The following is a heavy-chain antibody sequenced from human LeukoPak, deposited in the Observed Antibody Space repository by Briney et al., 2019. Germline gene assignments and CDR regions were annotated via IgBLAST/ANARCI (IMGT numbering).Heavy chain of an antibody. CDR3: ARVSGYDWESFYDY. Sequence: SETLSLTCTVSGDFITAYYWSWIRQPPGKGLEWTGYVYYSGSTNYNPSLKSRVTISVDTSKNQFSLKLSSVTAADTAVYYCARVSGYDWESFYDYWGQGTLVTVSS. D-gene: IGHD5-12*01. V-gene: IGHV4-59*01. J-gene: IGHJ4*02. CDR1: GDFITAYY. CDR2: VYYSGST.